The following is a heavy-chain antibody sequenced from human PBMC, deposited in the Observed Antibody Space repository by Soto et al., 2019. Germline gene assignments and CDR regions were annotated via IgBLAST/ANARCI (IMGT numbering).Heavy chain of an antibody. Sequence: QVQLQQWGAGLLKPSETLSLTCAVYGASLSGYYWTWIRQSPGKGLEWIAAINESGTPNYSPSLKSRVTISIVQYKKQIYMPLSSVTDADTAVYYCGGGRHYGSGSYSIRSGFQYYFYIDVWGKGTTVTVSS. J-gene: IGHJ6*03. V-gene: IGHV4-34*01. D-gene: IGHD3-10*01. CDR1: GASLSGYY. CDR2: INESGTP. CDR3: GGGRHYGSGSYSIRSGFQYYFYIDV.